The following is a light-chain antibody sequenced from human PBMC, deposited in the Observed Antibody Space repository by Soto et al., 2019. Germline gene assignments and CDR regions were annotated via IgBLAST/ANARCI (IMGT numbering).Light chain of an antibody. CDR1: NIGGRS. CDR3: QVWDYSTDDVV. CDR2: HDS. V-gene: IGLV3-21*02. J-gene: IGLJ2*01. Sequence: SYELTQPPSVSVAPGQTASITCGGDNIGGRSVHWYQQKPGQAPVVVVDHDSDRPSGIPERFSGSNSGNMATLTISRVEAGDEAVYHCQVWDYSTDDVVFGGGTQLTVL.